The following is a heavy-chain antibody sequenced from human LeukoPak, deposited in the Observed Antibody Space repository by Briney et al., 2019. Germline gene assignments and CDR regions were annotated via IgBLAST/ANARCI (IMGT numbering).Heavy chain of an antibody. J-gene: IGHJ4*02. CDR2: FYHSGST. CDR1: GGSISSSNW. V-gene: IGHV4-4*02. Sequence: SEPLSLTCAVSGGSISSSNWWSWVRPPPGKGVEWIGEFYHSGSTNYNPSLKSQVTISVDKSKNQFSLKLSSVTAADTAVYYCASDRYWGQGTLVTVSS. CDR3: ASDRY.